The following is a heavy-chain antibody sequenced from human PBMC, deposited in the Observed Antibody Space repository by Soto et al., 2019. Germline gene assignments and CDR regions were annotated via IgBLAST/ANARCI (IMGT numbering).Heavy chain of an antibody. D-gene: IGHD2-8*01. V-gene: IGHV3-21*01. Sequence: EVQLVESGGGLVKPGGSLRLSCAGSGFTFSSSTMTWVRQAPGKGLEWVSSISSSSSYIYQPDSLKGRFTISRDNAKNSVFLQMSSLRAEDTAVYYCARDLGEVYPTWGQGTLVTVSS. J-gene: IGHJ5*02. CDR3: ARDLGEVYPT. CDR1: GFTFSSST. CDR2: ISSSSSYI.